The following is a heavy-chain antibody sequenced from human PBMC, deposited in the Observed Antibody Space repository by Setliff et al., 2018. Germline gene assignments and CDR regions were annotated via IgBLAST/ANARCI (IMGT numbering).Heavy chain of an antibody. V-gene: IGHV4-38-2*02. CDR2: NYHSGST. CDR1: GYSISNDYF. J-gene: IGHJ4*02. Sequence: PSETLSLTCTVSGYSISNDYFWGWIRQPPGKGLEWIGSNYHSGSTSYYPSLKSRVTISVDTSKNQFSLNLSSVTAADTAVYYCAKHRSYFDYWGQGTLVTVST. CDR3: AKHRSYFDY.